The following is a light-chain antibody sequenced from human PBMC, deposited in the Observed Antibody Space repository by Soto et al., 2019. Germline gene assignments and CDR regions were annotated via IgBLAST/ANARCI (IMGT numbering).Light chain of an antibody. Sequence: QTALTQPASVSGSPGQSITISCTGTSSDVGGYNYVSWYQQHPGKAPKFMIFGVSNRPSGVSNRFSGSKSGNTASLTISGLQAEDEADYYCSSYTTSSTWVFGGGTKLTVL. CDR1: SSDVGGYNY. V-gene: IGLV2-14*01. CDR3: SSYTTSSTWV. J-gene: IGLJ3*02. CDR2: GVS.